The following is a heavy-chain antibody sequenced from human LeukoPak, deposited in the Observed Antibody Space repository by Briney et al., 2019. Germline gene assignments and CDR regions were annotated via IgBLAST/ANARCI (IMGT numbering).Heavy chain of an antibody. Sequence: PSETLSLTCTVSGGSISSYYWSWIRQPPGKGLEWIGYIYYSGSTNYNPSLKSRVTISVDTSKNQFSLKLSSVTAADTAVYYCARTLGYYDILTGYYSPPPDYWGQGTLVTVSS. CDR1: GGSISSYY. CDR3: ARTLGYYDILTGYYSPPPDY. V-gene: IGHV4-59*12. J-gene: IGHJ4*02. D-gene: IGHD3-9*01. CDR2: IYYSGST.